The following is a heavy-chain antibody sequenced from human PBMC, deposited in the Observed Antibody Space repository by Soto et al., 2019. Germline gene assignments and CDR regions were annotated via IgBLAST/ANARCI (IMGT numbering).Heavy chain of an antibody. CDR3: AKDYYDSSGPFDY. CDR2: ISYDGSNK. Sequence: GGSLRLSCAASGFTFSSYGMHWVRQAPGKGLEWVAVISYDGSNKYYADSVKGRFTISRDNSKNTLYLQMNSLRAEDTAVYYCAKDYYDSSGPFDYWGQGTLVTVSS. CDR1: GFTFSSYG. D-gene: IGHD3-22*01. V-gene: IGHV3-30*18. J-gene: IGHJ4*02.